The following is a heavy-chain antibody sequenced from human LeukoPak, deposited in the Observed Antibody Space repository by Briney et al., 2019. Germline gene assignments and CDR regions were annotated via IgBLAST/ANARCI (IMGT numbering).Heavy chain of an antibody. J-gene: IGHJ3*01. CDR2: IYYSVDT. Sequence: TSETLSLTCTISGGSISSSIDYWGWIRQPPGKGLEWIGTIYYSVDTYYNPSLKGRFTISVDASKNQFSLELTSVTAADTAVYYCVGASRTSDAFDFWGQGTMVTVSS. CDR3: VGASRTSDAFDF. CDR1: GGSISSSIDY. D-gene: IGHD3/OR15-3a*01. V-gene: IGHV4-39*01.